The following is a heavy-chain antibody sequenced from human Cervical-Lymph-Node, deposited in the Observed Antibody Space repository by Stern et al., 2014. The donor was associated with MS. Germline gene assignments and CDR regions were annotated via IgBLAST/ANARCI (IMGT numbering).Heavy chain of an antibody. J-gene: IGHJ3*02. CDR3: AADYDFWSGHHAFDI. Sequence: QVQLVQSGAEVKKPGASVKVSCKASGYTFTSYGISWVRQAPGQGLEWMGWISAYNGNTNNAQKLQGRVTMTTDTATSTAYMELRSLRSDDTAVYYCAADYDFWSGHHAFDIWGQGTMVTVSS. CDR2: ISAYNGNT. D-gene: IGHD3-3*01. V-gene: IGHV1-18*04. CDR1: GYTFTSYG.